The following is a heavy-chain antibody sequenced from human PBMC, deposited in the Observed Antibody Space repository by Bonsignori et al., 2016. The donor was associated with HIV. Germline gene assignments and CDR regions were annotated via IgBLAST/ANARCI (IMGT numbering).Heavy chain of an antibody. V-gene: IGHV3-48*03. J-gene: IGHJ4*02. D-gene: IGHD3-22*01. Sequence: WIRQPPGKGLEWVSYISSSGSTIYYADSVKGRFTISRDNAKNSLYLQMNSLRAEDTAVYYCARGGYYDSSGYSVPCFDYWGQGTLVTVSS. CDR3: ARGGYYDSSGYSVPCFDY. CDR2: ISSSGSTI.